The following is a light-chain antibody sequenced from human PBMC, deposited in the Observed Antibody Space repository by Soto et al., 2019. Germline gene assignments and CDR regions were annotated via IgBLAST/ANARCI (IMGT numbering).Light chain of an antibody. CDR3: QQYYSYPLT. CDR2: AAS. J-gene: IGKJ4*01. CDR1: QSISSN. V-gene: IGKV1-8*01. Sequence: AIQMTQSPSSLSASVGDRVTITCRASQSISSNLNWYQQKPGKAPKLLIYAASTLQSGVPSRFSGSGSGTDFTLTISCLQSEDFATYYCQQYYSYPLTFGGGTKV.